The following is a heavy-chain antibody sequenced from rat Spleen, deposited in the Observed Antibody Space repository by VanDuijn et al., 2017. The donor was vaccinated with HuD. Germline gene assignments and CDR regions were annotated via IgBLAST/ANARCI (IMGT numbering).Heavy chain of an antibody. CDR3: ARHDNSGCDYFDY. V-gene: IGHV5-29*01. CDR2: ISYDGSST. CDR1: GFTFSDYY. Sequence: EVQLVESDGGLVQPGRSLKLSCAASGFTFSDYYMAWVRQAPTKGLEWVATISYDGSSTYYRDSVKGRFTISRDNAKSTLYLQMDSLRSEDTATYYCARHDNSGCDYFDYWGQGVMVTVSS. D-gene: IGHD4-3*01. J-gene: IGHJ2*01.